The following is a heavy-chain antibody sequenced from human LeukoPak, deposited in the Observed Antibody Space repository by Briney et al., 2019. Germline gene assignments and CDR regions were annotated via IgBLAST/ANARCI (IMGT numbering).Heavy chain of an antibody. V-gene: IGHV4-34*01. J-gene: IGHJ4*02. CDR2: INHSGST. D-gene: IGHD4-17*01. Sequence: PSETLSLTCAVYVGSFSGYYWSWIRQPPGKGLEWIGEINHSGSTNYNPSLKSRVTTSVDPSKNQFSLKLSSVTAADTAVYYCARQGYGSYFDYWGQGTLVTVSS. CDR3: ARQGYGSYFDY. CDR1: VGSFSGYY.